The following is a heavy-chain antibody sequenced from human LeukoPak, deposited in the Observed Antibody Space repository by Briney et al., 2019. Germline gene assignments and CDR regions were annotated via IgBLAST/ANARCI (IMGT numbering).Heavy chain of an antibody. V-gene: IGHV4-59*01. CDR1: GGSISSYY. CDR3: AGAGYCSSTSCFNWFDP. Sequence: SETLSLTCTVSGGSISSYYWSWIRQPPGKGLEWIGYIYYSGSTNYNPSLKSRVTISVDTSKNRFSLKLSSVTAADTAVYYCAGAGYCSSTSCFNWFDPWGQGTLVTVSS. J-gene: IGHJ5*02. D-gene: IGHD2-2*01. CDR2: IYYSGST.